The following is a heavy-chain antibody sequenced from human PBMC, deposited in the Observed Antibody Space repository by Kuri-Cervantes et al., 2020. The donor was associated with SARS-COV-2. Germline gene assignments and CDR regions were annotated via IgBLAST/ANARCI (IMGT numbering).Heavy chain of an antibody. CDR3: ARDTAHIDY. CDR1: GFTFSSYG. V-gene: IGHV3-33*08. CDR2: IWYGGSNK. J-gene: IGHJ4*02. D-gene: IGHD2-21*01. Sequence: GESLKISCAASGFTFSSYGMHWVRQAPGKGLEWVAVIWYGGSNKYYADSVKGRFTISRDNAKNSLYLQMNSLRAEDTAVYYCARDTAHIDYWGQGTLVTVSS.